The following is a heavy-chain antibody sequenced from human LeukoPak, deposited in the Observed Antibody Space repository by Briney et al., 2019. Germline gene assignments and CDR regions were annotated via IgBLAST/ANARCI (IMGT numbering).Heavy chain of an antibody. D-gene: IGHD3-9*01. J-gene: IGHJ2*01. V-gene: IGHV4-34*01. CDR3: ARGQGRLICDILTGYKQNHWYFDL. CDR1: GGSFSGYY. CDR2: INHSGST. Sequence: SETLSLTCAVYGGSFSGYYWSWIRQPPGKGLEWIGEINHSGSTNYNPSLKSRVTISVDTSKNQFSLKLSSVTAADTAVYYCARGQGRLICDILTGYKQNHWYFDLWGRGTLVTVSS.